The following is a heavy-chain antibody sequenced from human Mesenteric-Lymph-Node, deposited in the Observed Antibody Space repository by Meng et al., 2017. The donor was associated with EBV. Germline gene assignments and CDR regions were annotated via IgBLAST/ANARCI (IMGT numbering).Heavy chain of an antibody. CDR2: INHSGST. D-gene: IGHD5-18*01. CDR3: ARKYSYGKRDY. V-gene: IGHV4-34*01. Sequence: QVQLQQWGAGLWKPSETLSLTCAVYGGSFSGYYWSWIRQPPGKGLEWIGEINHSGSTNYNPSLKSRVTISVDTSKNQFSLKLSSVTAADTAVYYCARKYSYGKRDYWGQGTLVTVSS. CDR1: GGSFSGYY. J-gene: IGHJ4*02.